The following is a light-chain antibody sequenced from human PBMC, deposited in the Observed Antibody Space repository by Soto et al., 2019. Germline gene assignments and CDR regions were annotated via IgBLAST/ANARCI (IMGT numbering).Light chain of an antibody. CDR2: TAS. CDR3: QQTYSMPHT. J-gene: IGKJ2*01. CDR1: QSITNY. V-gene: IGKV1-39*01. Sequence: DIQMTQSPSSLSASVGDRVTITCRASQSITNYLNWYQQKPGKAPKLLIYTASSLQSGVPSKFGGSGSGKDFTLTISSLQPEDFATYYCQQTYSMPHTFGQGIKLEIK.